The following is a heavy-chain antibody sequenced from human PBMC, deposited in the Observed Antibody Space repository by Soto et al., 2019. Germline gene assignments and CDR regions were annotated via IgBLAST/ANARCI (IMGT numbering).Heavy chain of an antibody. J-gene: IGHJ6*02. D-gene: IGHD6-6*01. CDR3: ARERGIAARRYGMDV. Sequence: PGGSLRLSCAASGFTFSSYGMHWVRQAPGKGLEWVAVIWYDGSNKYYADSVKGRFTISRDNSKNTLYLQMNSLRAEDTAVYYCARERGIAARRYGMDVWGQGTTVTVSS. CDR2: IWYDGSNK. V-gene: IGHV3-33*01. CDR1: GFTFSSYG.